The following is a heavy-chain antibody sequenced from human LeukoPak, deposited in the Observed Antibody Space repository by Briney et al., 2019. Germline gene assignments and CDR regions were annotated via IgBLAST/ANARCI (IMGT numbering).Heavy chain of an antibody. Sequence: GGSLRLSCAASGFTFSNYGMHWVRQAPGKGLEWVSAVSGSVSSTYHADSVKGRFTISRDNSKNTLFLQMNSLRAEDTAVYCCAEGDNSGWDATDYFDCWGQGTLVTVSS. CDR2: VSGSVSST. CDR3: AEGDNSGWDATDYFDC. V-gene: IGHV3-23*01. J-gene: IGHJ4*02. CDR1: GFTFSNYG. D-gene: IGHD3-22*01.